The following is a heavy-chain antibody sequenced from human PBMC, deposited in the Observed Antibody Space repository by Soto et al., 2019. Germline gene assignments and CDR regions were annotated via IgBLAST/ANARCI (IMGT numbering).Heavy chain of an antibody. CDR3: SHGPDSFDY. J-gene: IGHJ4*02. D-gene: IGHD3-22*01. CDR2: IYWDDDK. CDR1: GFSLSTSGLG. V-gene: IGHV2-5*02. Sequence: QITLKESGPTLVKPTQTLTLTFTCSGFSLSTSGLGVGWIRQPPGTALEWLALIYWDDDKRYSPSLKSKLTISKDTSTKPVVLTMTNMDPVDTSTYYCSHGPDSFDYWGQGTLVTVSS.